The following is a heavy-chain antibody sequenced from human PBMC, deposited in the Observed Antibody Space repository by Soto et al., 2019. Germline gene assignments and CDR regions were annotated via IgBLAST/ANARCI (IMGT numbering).Heavy chain of an antibody. CDR3: ARSVVVPAAMLYYFDY. Sequence: SETLSLTCTVSGGSISSSSYYWGWIRQPPGKGLEWIGSIYYSGSTYYNPSLKSRVTISVDTSKNQFSLKLSSVTAADTAVYYCARSVVVPAAMLYYFDYWGQGTLVTVSS. J-gene: IGHJ4*02. V-gene: IGHV4-39*01. CDR1: GGSISSSSYY. CDR2: IYYSGST. D-gene: IGHD2-2*01.